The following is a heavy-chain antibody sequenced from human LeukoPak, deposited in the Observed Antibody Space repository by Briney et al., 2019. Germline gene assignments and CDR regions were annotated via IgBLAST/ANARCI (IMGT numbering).Heavy chain of an antibody. D-gene: IGHD3-3*01. Sequence: SQTLSLTCTVSGGSISSGGYYWSWIRQHPGKGLEWIGYIYYSGSTYYNPSLKSRVTISVDTSRNQFSLRLSSVTAADTAVYYCARRSECHWFDPWGQGTLVTVSS. J-gene: IGHJ5*02. CDR3: ARRSECHWFDP. V-gene: IGHV4-31*03. CDR2: IYYSGST. CDR1: GGSISSGGYY.